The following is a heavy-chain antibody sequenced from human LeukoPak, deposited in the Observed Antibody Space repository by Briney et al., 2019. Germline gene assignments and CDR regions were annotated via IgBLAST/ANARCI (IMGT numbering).Heavy chain of an antibody. CDR3: ARGTNYYGSGSYFDY. Sequence: MTSETLSLTCAVYGGSFSGYYWSWIRQPPGKGLEWIGEINHSGSTNYNPSLKSRVTISVDTSKNQFSLKLSSVTAADTAVYYCARGTNYYGSGSYFDYWGQGTLVTVSS. D-gene: IGHD3-10*01. CDR2: INHSGST. V-gene: IGHV4-34*01. J-gene: IGHJ4*02. CDR1: GGSFSGYY.